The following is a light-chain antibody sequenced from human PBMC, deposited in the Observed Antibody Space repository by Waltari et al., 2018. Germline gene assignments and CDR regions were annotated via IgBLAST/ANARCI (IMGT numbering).Light chain of an antibody. CDR3: QSYVWVPAT. CDR2: DTY. J-gene: IGKJ1*01. Sequence: EIVLTQSPGTLSLSPGERATLSCRASQSVSKYLVWYQQRLGQPPRLLIYDTYIRAPSIPDRFSSSGSGTVFSLIISRLEPEDFAEYYCQSYVWVPATFGQGTKVEIK. CDR1: QSVSKY. V-gene: IGKV3-20*01.